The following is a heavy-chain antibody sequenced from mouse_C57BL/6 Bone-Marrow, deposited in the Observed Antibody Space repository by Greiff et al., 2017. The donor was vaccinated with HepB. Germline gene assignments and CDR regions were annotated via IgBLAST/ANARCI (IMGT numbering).Heavy chain of an antibody. V-gene: IGHV1-64*01. Sequence: QVHVKQPGAELVKPGASVKLSCKASGYTFTSYWMHWVKQRPGQGLEWIGMIHPNSGSTNYNEKFKSKATLTVDKSSSTAYMQLSSLTSEDSAVYYCAREVAMDYWGQGTSVTVSS. CDR3: AREVAMDY. CDR2: IHPNSGST. CDR1: GYTFTSYW. J-gene: IGHJ4*01.